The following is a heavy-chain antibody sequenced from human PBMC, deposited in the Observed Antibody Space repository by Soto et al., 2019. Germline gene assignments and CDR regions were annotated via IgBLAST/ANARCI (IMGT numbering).Heavy chain of an antibody. J-gene: IGHJ3*02. CDR3: ARDRYSSGWSAFDI. D-gene: IGHD6-19*01. V-gene: IGHV3-11*01. CDR1: GFTFSDYY. CDR2: ISSSGSTI. Sequence: GGSLRLSCAASGFTFSDYYMSWIRQAPGKGLEWVSYISSSGSTIYYADSVKGRFTISRDNAKNSLYLQMNSLRAEDTAVYYCARDRYSSGWSAFDIWGQGTMVTVSS.